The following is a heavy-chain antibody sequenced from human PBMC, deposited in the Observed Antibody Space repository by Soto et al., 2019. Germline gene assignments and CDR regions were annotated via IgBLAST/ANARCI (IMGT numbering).Heavy chain of an antibody. CDR1: GGSISSSGYY. J-gene: IGHJ4*02. Sequence: SETLSLTCTVPGGSISSSGYYWGWIRQPPGKGLEWIGSIYYSGSTYYNPSLKSRVTVFVDTSKNQFSLKLSSVSAADTAVYYCARLRRDCHAPGCFGTDYWGQGTLVTVSS. CDR2: IYYSGST. CDR3: ARLRRDCHAPGCFGTDY. D-gene: IGHD1-1*01. V-gene: IGHV4-39*01.